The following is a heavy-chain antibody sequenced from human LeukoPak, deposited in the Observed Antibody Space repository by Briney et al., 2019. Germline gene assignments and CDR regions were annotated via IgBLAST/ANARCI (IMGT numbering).Heavy chain of an antibody. V-gene: IGHV1-3*01. Sequence: ASVKVSCKAFGYTFTNYAIDWVRQAPGQRLEWMGWILVGNGNTKYSQKFQDRVNITRDTSASTAYMELSSLRSEDTAVYYCTRDRRIATLGDWGQGTLVTVSS. J-gene: IGHJ4*02. D-gene: IGHD6-6*01. CDR1: GYTFTNYA. CDR3: TRDRRIATLGD. CDR2: ILVGNGNT.